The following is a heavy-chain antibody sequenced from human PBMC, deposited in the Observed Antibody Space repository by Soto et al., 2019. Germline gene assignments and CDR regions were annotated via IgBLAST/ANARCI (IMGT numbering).Heavy chain of an antibody. V-gene: IGHV3-23*01. J-gene: IGHJ4*02. CDR2: ISSGGST. CDR1: GFTFSNYA. CDR3: AKDHFGLAD. Sequence: GGSLRLSCAASGFTFSNYAMPWVRQAPGKGLEWGSAISSGGSTCYADPVKGRFTISRDNSKNTLHLQMDSLRAEDTAVYYCAKDHFGLADWGQGTLVTVSS. D-gene: IGHD3-16*01.